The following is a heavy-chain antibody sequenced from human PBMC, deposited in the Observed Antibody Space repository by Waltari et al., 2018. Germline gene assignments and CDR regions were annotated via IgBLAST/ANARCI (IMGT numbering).Heavy chain of an antibody. CDR1: GYTFSSYW. J-gene: IGHJ4*02. D-gene: IGHD4-4*01. CDR3: ARDLRGNYDY. CDR2: SDTDGRVTT. Sequence: EVQLVESGGGLVQPGGSLRLPCAASGYTFSSYWMHWVRQVPGKGLLWGSRSDTDGRVTTHSADAVKGRFTISRDNAKNTLYLQMNSLRPEDTAVYYCARDLRGNYDYWGQGILVIVSS. V-gene: IGHV3-74*01.